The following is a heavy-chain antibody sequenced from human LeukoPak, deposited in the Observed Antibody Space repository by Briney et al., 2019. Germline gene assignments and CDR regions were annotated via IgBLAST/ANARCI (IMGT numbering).Heavy chain of an antibody. V-gene: IGHV3-30*02. CDR1: GFTFSSYG. CDR2: IRYDGSNK. CDR3: AREPSPVYGSGSYYNVLPPNDAFDI. J-gene: IGHJ3*02. D-gene: IGHD3-10*01. Sequence: GGSLRLSCAASGFTFSSYGIHWVRQAPGKGLEWVAFIRYDGSNKYYADSVKGRFTISRDNSKNTLYLQMNSLRAEDTAVYYCAREPSPVYGSGSYYNVLPPNDAFDICGQGTMVTVSS.